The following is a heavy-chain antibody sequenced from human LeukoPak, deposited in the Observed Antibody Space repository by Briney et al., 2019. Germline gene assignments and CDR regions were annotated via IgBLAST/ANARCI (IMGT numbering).Heavy chain of an antibody. CDR3: ARGQDSSGYYEVWFDP. D-gene: IGHD3-22*01. CDR1: GFTVSSNY. Sequence: PGGSLRLSCAASGFTVSSNYMSWVRQAPGKGLEWVSVIYSGGSTYYADSVKGRFTISRDNSKNTLYLQMNSLRAEDTAVYYCARGQDSSGYYEVWFDPWGQGTLVTVSS. V-gene: IGHV3-53*01. CDR2: IYSGGST. J-gene: IGHJ5*02.